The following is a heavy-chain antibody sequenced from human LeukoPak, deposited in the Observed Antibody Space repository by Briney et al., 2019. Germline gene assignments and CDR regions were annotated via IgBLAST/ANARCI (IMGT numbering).Heavy chain of an antibody. V-gene: IGHV3-23*01. J-gene: IGHJ6*04. CDR3: AKRYCSSTSCYVHGMDV. CDR1: GFTFSSYA. CDR2: ISGSGGST. Sequence: GGSLRLSCAASGFTFSSYAMSWVRQAPGKGVEWVSAISGSGGSTYYADSVKGRFTISRDNSKNTLYLQMNSLRAEDTAVYYCAKRYCSSTSCYVHGMDVWGKGTTVTVSS. D-gene: IGHD2-2*01.